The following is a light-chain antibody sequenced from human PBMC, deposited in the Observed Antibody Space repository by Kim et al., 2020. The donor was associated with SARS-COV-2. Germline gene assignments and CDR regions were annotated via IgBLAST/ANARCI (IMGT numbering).Light chain of an antibody. V-gene: IGLV2-11*01. CDR1: SSDVGGYNY. CDR3: CSYAGSYTLVV. CDR2: DVS. Sequence: SVTISCTGTSSDVGGYNYVSWYQQHPGKAPKLMIYDVSKRPSGVPDRFSGSKSGNTASLTISGLQAEDEADYYCCSYAGSYTLVVFGGGTQLTVL. J-gene: IGLJ2*01.